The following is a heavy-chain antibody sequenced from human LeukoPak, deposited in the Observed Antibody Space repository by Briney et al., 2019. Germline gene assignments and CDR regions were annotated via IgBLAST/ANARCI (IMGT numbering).Heavy chain of an antibody. CDR2: IKEDRSEK. J-gene: IGHJ5*02. CDR1: GVSFSRYW. Sequence: GGSLRLSCAASGVSFSRYWMSWDRQAPGKGLEWVASIKEDRSEKYYVDSVKGRFTISRDNAKNSLYLQMNSLRAEDTALYYCARDEGLSWFDPWGQGTLVIVSS. CDR3: ARDEGLSWFDP. V-gene: IGHV3-7*01. D-gene: IGHD2/OR15-2a*01.